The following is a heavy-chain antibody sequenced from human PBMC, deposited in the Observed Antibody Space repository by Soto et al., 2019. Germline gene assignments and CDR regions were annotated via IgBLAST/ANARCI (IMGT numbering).Heavy chain of an antibody. V-gene: IGHV3-23*01. Sequence: EVQLLESGGDMVRPGGSLRLSCAASGFTFTNYAMTWVRQAPGKGLDWVSAISDSGGSTYYADSVKGRFTISRDNSKNTLYLQMNSLRAEDTAIYYCAKVNVGGYCCGLDVWGQGTTVTVSS. D-gene: IGHD1-26*01. CDR1: GFTFTNYA. CDR3: AKVNVGGYCCGLDV. CDR2: ISDSGGST. J-gene: IGHJ6*02.